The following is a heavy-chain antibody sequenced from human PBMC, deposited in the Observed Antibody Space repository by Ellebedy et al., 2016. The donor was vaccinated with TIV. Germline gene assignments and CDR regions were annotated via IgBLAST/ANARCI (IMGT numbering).Heavy chain of an antibody. V-gene: IGHV1-46*02. CDR3: ARDLLSHEYYYYGMDV. D-gene: IGHD3-3*01. CDR1: GYTFDRYG. Sequence: ASVKVSCKASGYTFDRYGITWVRQAPGQGLEWMGIINPSGGSTSYAQKLQGRVTMTRDTSTSTVYMELSSLRSEDTAVYYCARDLLSHEYYYYGMDVWGQGTTVTVSS. J-gene: IGHJ6*02. CDR2: INPSGGST.